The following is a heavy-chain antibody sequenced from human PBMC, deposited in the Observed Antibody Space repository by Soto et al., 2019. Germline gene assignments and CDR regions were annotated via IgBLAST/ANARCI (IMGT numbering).Heavy chain of an antibody. CDR1: GFTFSSYA. V-gene: IGHV3-30-3*01. D-gene: IGHD4-17*01. CDR3: ARDKYPTVTTNFDY. CDR2: ISYDGSNK. J-gene: IGHJ4*02. Sequence: QVQLVESGGGVVQPGRSLRLSCAASGFTFSSYAMHWVRQAPGKGLEWVAVISYDGSNKYYADSVKGRFTISRDNSKNTLYLQMNSLRAEDTAVYYCARDKYPTVTTNFDYWGQGTLVTVSS.